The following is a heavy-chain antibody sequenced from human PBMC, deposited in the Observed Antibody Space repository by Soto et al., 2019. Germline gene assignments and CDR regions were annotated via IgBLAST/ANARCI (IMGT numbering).Heavy chain of an antibody. V-gene: IGHV3-23*01. Sequence: LRLSCAASGFPFSSYAMSWVRQAPGKGLDWVSTITGDGLTTYDADSVKGRFTISRDNSKSTLYLQLNSLRVDDTAVYYCAKDPLQLVSGLFDPWGQGTLVTVSS. D-gene: IGHD3-10*01. CDR2: ITGDGLTT. CDR1: GFPFSSYA. J-gene: IGHJ5*02. CDR3: AKDPLQLVSGLFDP.